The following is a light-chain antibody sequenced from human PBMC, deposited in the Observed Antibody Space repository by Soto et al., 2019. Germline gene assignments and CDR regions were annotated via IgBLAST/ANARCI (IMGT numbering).Light chain of an antibody. CDR3: QQYRSHPLT. CDR2: AAS. Sequence: DIQMTHSPSSLSASVGDRVTITCRASQDISDNLAWFQEKPGKPPKSLIYAASTLQSGVPSKFSGSGSGTDFTITISSLQPEDFATYYCQQYRSHPLTLGGGTKGEFK. V-gene: IGKV1-16*02. J-gene: IGKJ4*01. CDR1: QDISDN.